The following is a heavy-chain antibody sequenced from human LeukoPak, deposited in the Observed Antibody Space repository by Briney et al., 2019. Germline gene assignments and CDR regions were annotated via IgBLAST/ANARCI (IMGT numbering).Heavy chain of an antibody. D-gene: IGHD3/OR15-3a*01. Sequence: GGSLRLSCPASAFTFSSYAMSSARHAPGKWLEWVSVISGSGGSTYYADSVKGRFTISRDNSKNTLYLQMNSLRAEDTAVYYCAKDRRVWTFWGQGTMVTVSS. CDR2: ISGSGGST. CDR3: AKDRRVWTF. J-gene: IGHJ3*01. CDR1: AFTFSSYA. V-gene: IGHV3-23*01.